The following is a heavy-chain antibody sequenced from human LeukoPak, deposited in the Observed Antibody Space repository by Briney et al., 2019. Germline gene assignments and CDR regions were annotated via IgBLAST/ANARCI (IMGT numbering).Heavy chain of an antibody. D-gene: IGHD2-21*01. CDR1: GGSISSYY. J-gene: IGHJ3*02. CDR3: ARDTSYLRDAFDI. Sequence: SETLSLTCTVSGGSISSYYWSWIRQPPGKGLEWIGYIYYSGSTNYNPSLKSRVTISVDTSKDQFSLKLSSVTAADTAVYYCARDTSYLRDAFDIWGQGAMVTVSS. V-gene: IGHV4-59*01. CDR2: IYYSGST.